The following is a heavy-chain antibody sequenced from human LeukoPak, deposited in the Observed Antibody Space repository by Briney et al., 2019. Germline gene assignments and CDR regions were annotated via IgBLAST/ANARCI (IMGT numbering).Heavy chain of an antibody. CDR1: GFTFSSYS. CDR3: ARDRKNCSGGSCYGLLYYFDY. V-gene: IGHV3-48*01. CDR2: ISSSSSTI. J-gene: IGHJ4*02. Sequence: QPGGSLRLSCAASGFTFSSYSMNWVRQAPGKGLEWVSYISSSSSTIYYADSVKGRFTISRDNSKNTLYLQMNSLRAEDTAVYYCARDRKNCSGGSCYGLLYYFDYWGQGTLVTVSS. D-gene: IGHD2-15*01.